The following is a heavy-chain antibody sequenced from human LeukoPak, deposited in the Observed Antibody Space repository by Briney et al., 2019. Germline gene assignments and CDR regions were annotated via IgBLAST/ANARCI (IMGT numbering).Heavy chain of an antibody. CDR1: GGSISSYY. CDR3: ARDLPYSRNAFDI. V-gene: IGHV4-59*12. CDR2: IYYSGST. D-gene: IGHD5-18*01. J-gene: IGHJ3*02. Sequence: PSETLSLTCTVSGGSISSYYWSWIRQPPGKGLEWIGYIYYSGSTNYNPSLKSRVTISVDTSKNQFSLKLSSVTAADTAVYYCARDLPYSRNAFDIWGQGTMVTVSS.